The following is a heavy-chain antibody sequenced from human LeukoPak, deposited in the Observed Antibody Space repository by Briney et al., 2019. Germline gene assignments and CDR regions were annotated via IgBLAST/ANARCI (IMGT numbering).Heavy chain of an antibody. CDR3: ARVYSSTHNWFDT. CDR1: GYSISSGYY. CDR2: IYHSGST. V-gene: IGHV4-38-2*02. Sequence: SETLSLTCTVSGYSISSGYYWGWIRQPPGKGLEWIGSIYHSGSTYYNPSLKSRVTISVDTSKNQFSLKLSSVTAADTAVYYCARVYSSTHNWFDTWGQGTQVTVSP. J-gene: IGHJ5*02. D-gene: IGHD2-2*01.